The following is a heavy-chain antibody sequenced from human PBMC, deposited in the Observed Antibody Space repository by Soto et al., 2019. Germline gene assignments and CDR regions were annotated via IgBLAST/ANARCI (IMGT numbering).Heavy chain of an antibody. CDR3: AHRLRAGVILTFDY. J-gene: IGHJ4*02. V-gene: IGHV2-5*02. D-gene: IGHD2-21*01. CDR2: IYWDDDK. CDR1: GFSLSTSGVG. Sequence: QITLKESGPTLVKPTQPLTLSCTFSGFSLSTSGVGVGWIRQPPGKALEWLALIYWDDDKRYSPSLETRLTITKDTSKTQVVLTLTSMDPVDTATYYCAHRLRAGVILTFDYSGQGNLVTPSS.